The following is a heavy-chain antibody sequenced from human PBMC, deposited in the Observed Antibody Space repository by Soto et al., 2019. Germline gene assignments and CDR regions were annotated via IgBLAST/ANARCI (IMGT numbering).Heavy chain of an antibody. D-gene: IGHD2-2*01. J-gene: IGHJ5*02. CDR3: AREVCSSTSCFLDNWFDP. CDR1: GFTFSSYG. V-gene: IGHV3-33*01. Sequence: PGGSLRLSCAASGFTFSSYGMHWVRQAPGKGLEWVAVIWYDGSNKYYADSVKGRFTISRDNSKNTLYLQMNSLRAEDTAVYYCAREVCSSTSCFLDNWFDPWGQGTLVTVSS. CDR2: IWYDGSNK.